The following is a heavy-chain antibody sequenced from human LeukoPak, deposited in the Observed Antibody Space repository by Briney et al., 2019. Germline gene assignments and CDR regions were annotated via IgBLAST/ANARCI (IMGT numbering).Heavy chain of an antibody. CDR2: ISAYNGNT. CDR3: ARDRFTMVRGVIITGGFGY. J-gene: IGHJ4*02. V-gene: IGHV1-18*01. D-gene: IGHD3-10*01. CDR1: GYTFTSYG. Sequence: ASVKVSCKPSGYTFTSYGISGVRQAPGQGLEWMGWISAYNGNTNYAQKLQGRVTMTTDTSTSTAYMELRSLRSDDTAVYYCARDRFTMVRGVIITGGFGYWGQGSLVTVSS.